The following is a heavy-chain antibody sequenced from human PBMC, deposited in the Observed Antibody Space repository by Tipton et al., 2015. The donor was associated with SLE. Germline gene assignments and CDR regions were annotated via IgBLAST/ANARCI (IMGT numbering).Heavy chain of an antibody. Sequence: LRLSCTVSGGSISSSSYYWGWIRQPPGKGLEWIGSIYYSGSTYYNPSLKSRVTISVDTPKNHFSLKLSSVTAADTAVYYCANLAAAGHHGMDVWGQGTTVTVSS. CDR2: IYYSGST. V-gene: IGHV4-39*01. CDR3: ANLAAAGHHGMDV. CDR1: GGSISSSSYY. D-gene: IGHD6-13*01. J-gene: IGHJ6*02.